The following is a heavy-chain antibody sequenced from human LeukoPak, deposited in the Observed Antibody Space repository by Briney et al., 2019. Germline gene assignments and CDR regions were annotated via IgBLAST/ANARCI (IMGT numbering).Heavy chain of an antibody. CDR3: ARRYYYYDRSGFYYYFDT. D-gene: IGHD3-22*01. V-gene: IGHV5-51*01. CDR2: IQPGNPEI. Sequence: GESLKISCKASEYSFTSYWIGWVRQMPGKGLEWVGNIQPGNPEIRYSPSFQGQVTLSADKSISTAYLQWSSLKASDTAMYYCARRYYYYDRSGFYYYFDTWGQGTQVTVTS. CDR1: EYSFTSYW. J-gene: IGHJ4*02.